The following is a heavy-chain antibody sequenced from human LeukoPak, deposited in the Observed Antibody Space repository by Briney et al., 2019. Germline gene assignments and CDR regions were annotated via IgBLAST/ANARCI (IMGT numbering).Heavy chain of an antibody. J-gene: IGHJ2*01. CDR3: ARGGSSSWSSPHWYLDL. CDR2: INANNGDT. D-gene: IGHD6-13*01. Sequence: ASVKVSCTASGYTFTGYYIYWVRQAPGQGLEWMGWINANNGDTEYARKSQGRVTMTRDTSINSAHMELKNLASDDTAVYYCARGGSSSWSSPHWYLDLWGRGTLVTVSS. V-gene: IGHV1-2*02. CDR1: GYTFTGYY.